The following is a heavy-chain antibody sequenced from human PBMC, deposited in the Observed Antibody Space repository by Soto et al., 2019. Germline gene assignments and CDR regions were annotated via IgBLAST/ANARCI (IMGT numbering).Heavy chain of an antibody. Sequence: ASVKVSCKASGYTFTSYGISWVRQAPGQGLEWMGWISAYNGNTNYAQKLQGRVTMTTDTSTSTAYMELRSLRSDDTAVYYCARDSSGWYGYDSSGYPYWGQGTLVTVSS. D-gene: IGHD3-22*01. CDR3: ARDSSGWYGYDSSGYPY. CDR1: GYTFTSYG. CDR2: ISAYNGNT. J-gene: IGHJ4*02. V-gene: IGHV1-18*01.